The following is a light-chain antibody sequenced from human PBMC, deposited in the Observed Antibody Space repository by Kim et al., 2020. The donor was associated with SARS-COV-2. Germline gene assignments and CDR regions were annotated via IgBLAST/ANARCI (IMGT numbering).Light chain of an antibody. CDR2: QDT. Sequence: SYELTQPPSVSVGPGQTASIICSGDNLGDKYAYWYQQKPGQSPVLVIYQDTKRPSGIPERFSGSHSGNAATPTISGTQALDEGAYYCQAWDSSTGVFGGG. V-gene: IGLV3-1*01. CDR1: NLGDKY. J-gene: IGLJ3*02. CDR3: QAWDSSTGV.